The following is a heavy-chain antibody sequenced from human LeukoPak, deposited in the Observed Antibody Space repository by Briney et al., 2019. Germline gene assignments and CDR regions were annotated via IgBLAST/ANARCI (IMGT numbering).Heavy chain of an antibody. V-gene: IGHV4-39*01. D-gene: IGHD6-19*01. CDR2: IYYSGST. Sequence: PSETLSLTCTVSGGSISSSSYYWGWIRQPPGTGREWIGSIYYSGSTYYNPSLKSRVTISVHTSKNQFSLKLSSVTAADTAVYYCAGSSGWCPGTGFDYWGQGTLVTVSS. J-gene: IGHJ4*02. CDR1: GGSISSSSYY. CDR3: AGSSGWCPGTGFDY.